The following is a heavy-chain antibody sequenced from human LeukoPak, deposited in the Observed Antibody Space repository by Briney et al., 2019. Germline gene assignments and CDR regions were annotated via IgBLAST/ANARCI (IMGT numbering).Heavy chain of an antibody. Sequence: SETLSLTCTVSGGSISSSSYYGGWIRQPPGRGLEWIGSIYYSGSTYYKPSLKSRVTISIDTSKNQFSLKLSSVTAADTAVYYCARVPRITIFGVVIIRDAFDIWGQGTMVTVSS. D-gene: IGHD3-3*01. CDR1: GGSISSSSYY. CDR3: ARVPRITIFGVVIIRDAFDI. J-gene: IGHJ3*02. V-gene: IGHV4-39*07. CDR2: IYYSGST.